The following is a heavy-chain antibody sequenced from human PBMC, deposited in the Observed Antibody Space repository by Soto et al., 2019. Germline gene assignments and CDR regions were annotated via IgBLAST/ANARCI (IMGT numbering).Heavy chain of an antibody. V-gene: IGHV3-53*01. CDR3: ARGTEYAYYYYGMDV. J-gene: IGHJ6*02. CDR2: IYCGGST. CDR1: GFTVSSNY. D-gene: IGHD2-2*01. Sequence: PGGSLRLSCAASGFTVSSNYMSWVRQAPGKGLEWVSVIYCGGSTYYADSVKGRFTISRDNSKNTLYLQMNSLRAEDTAVYYCARGTEYAYYYYGMDVWGQGTTVTVSS.